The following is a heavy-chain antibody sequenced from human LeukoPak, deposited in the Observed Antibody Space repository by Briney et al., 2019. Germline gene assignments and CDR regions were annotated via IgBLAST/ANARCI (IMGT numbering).Heavy chain of an antibody. Sequence: ASVKVSCKVSGYTLTELSMHWVRQAPGKGLEWMGGFDPEDGETIYAQKFQGRVTMTEDTSTDTAYMELSSLRSEDTAVYYCARVSSSWYKFDYWGQGTLVTVSS. CDR3: ARVSSSWYKFDY. CDR1: GYTLTELS. V-gene: IGHV1-24*01. CDR2: FDPEDGET. D-gene: IGHD6-13*01. J-gene: IGHJ4*02.